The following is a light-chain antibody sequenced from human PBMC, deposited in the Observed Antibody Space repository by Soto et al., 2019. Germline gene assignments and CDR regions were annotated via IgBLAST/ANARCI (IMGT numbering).Light chain of an antibody. Sequence: QSALTQPASVSGSPGQSITISCTGSSSDVGGYNYVSWYQQHPGKAPKLMIYEVSNRPSGISNRFSGSKSGNTASLTLSGLQAEDEADYYCSSYTSSSTLVFGGGTQLTFL. CDR3: SSYTSSSTLV. CDR1: SSDVGGYNY. V-gene: IGLV2-14*01. J-gene: IGLJ2*01. CDR2: EVS.